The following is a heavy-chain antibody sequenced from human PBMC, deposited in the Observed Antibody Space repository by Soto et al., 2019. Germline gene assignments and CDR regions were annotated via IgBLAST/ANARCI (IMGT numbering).Heavy chain of an antibody. D-gene: IGHD4-17*01. V-gene: IGHV4-31*03. CDR1: GGSISSGGYY. Sequence: QVQLQESGPGLVKPSQTLSLTCTVSGGSISSGGYYWSWFRQHPGKGLEWIGYIYYSGSTYYNPSLKSRGTISVDTSKNQCSLKLSSVTAADTAVYYCVRAGYGDYVYWFDPWGQGTLVTVSS. CDR2: IYYSGST. J-gene: IGHJ5*02. CDR3: VRAGYGDYVYWFDP.